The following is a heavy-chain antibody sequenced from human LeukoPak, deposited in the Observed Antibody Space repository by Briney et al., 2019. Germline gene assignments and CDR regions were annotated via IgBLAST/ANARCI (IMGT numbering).Heavy chain of an antibody. CDR3: ARGYCSGGSCYSYYFDC. J-gene: IGHJ4*02. CDR2: IYHSGST. V-gene: IGHV4-30-2*01. D-gene: IGHD2-15*01. CDR1: GGSISSGGYS. Sequence: SQTLSLTCAVSGGSISSGGYSWSWIRQPPGEGLEWIGYIYHSGSTYYNPSLKSRVTISVDRSKNQFSLKLSSVTAADTAVYYCARGYCSGGSCYSYYFDCWGQGTLVTVSS.